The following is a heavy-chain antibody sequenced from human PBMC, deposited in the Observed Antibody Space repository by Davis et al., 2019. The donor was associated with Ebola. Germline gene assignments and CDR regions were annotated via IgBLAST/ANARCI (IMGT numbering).Heavy chain of an antibody. CDR3: ARRRGYSYGPDYYYYYGMDV. CDR1: GFTFSSYW. Sequence: GESLKISCAASGFTFSSYWMSWVRQAPGKGLEWLSVIYSGGTKYYADSVKGRFTISREDSKNTLYLQMSSLRDEDTAVYYCARRRGYSYGPDYYYYYGMDVWGQGTTVTVSS. CDR2: IYSGGTK. J-gene: IGHJ6*02. D-gene: IGHD5-18*01. V-gene: IGHV3-66*01.